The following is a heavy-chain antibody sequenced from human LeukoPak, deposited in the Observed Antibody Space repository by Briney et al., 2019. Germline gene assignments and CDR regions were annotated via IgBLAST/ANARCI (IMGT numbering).Heavy chain of an antibody. Sequence: GGSLRLSCAASGFIFSYYGMHWVRQAPGKGLEWVAVIWYDGSNRYCADSLKGRFTISRDNSKNTLYLQMNSLTADDTAVYYCARDPLGVLSYFDYWGQGTLVTVSS. CDR2: IWYDGSNR. V-gene: IGHV3-33*01. J-gene: IGHJ4*02. D-gene: IGHD3-16*01. CDR1: GFIFSYYG. CDR3: ARDPLGVLSYFDY.